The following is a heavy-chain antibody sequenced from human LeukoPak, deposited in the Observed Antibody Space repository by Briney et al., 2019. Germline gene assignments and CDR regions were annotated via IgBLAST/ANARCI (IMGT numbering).Heavy chain of an antibody. CDR1: GFTFSSYW. J-gene: IGHJ4*02. D-gene: IGHD3-16*01. V-gene: IGHV3-7*01. Sequence: PGGSLRLSCAASGFTFSSYWMSWVRQAPGKGLEWVANIKQDGSEKYYVDSVKGQFTISRDNAKNSLYLQMNSLRAEDTAVYYCARATVGGYFDYWGQGTLVTVSS. CDR2: IKQDGSEK. CDR3: ARATVGGYFDY.